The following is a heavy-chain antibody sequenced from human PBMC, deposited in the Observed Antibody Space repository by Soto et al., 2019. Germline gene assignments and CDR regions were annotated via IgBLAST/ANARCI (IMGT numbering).Heavy chain of an antibody. CDR3: ARVRYYDSSGYYYWFDP. CDR1: GGTFSSYT. J-gene: IGHJ5*02. D-gene: IGHD3-22*01. Sequence: QVQLVQSGAEVKKPGSSVKVSCKASGGTFSSYTISWVRQAPGQGLEWMGRVIPILGIANYAQKFQGRVTITAXXSXSXXYMELSSLRSEDTAVYYCARVRYYDSSGYYYWFDPWGQGTLVTVSS. V-gene: IGHV1-69*02. CDR2: VIPILGIA.